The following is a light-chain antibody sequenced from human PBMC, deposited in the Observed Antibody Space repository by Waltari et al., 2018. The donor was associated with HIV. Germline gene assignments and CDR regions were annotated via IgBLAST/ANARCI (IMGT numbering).Light chain of an antibody. CDR3: ETWDTSLSSGEV. V-gene: IGLV1-51*01. CDR1: RSNIGESY. Sequence: QSVLTQPPSVSAAPGQKVTISCSGSRSNIGESYVSWYQQLPGTAPKLLIYANVKRPSGLAYRFSGSKSGRSAARASPGLRTGDEAGNYCETWDTSLSSGEVFGGGPKLTVL. J-gene: IGLJ2*01. CDR2: ANV.